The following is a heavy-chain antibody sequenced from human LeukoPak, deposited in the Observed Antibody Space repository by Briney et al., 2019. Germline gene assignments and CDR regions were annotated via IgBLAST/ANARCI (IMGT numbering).Heavy chain of an antibody. J-gene: IGHJ4*02. D-gene: IGHD1/OR15-1a*01. CDR3: ARPTETTAGYFFDY. V-gene: IGHV1-18*04. Sequence: ASVKVSCKASGYTFIHSGISWVRQAPGQGLEWMAWMNPYNGDTNFAQNLQGRVTMTRDKSTSTAYMELRNLRSDDTAVYYCARPTETTAGYFFDYWGQGTLVTVSS. CDR1: GYTFIHSG. CDR2: MNPYNGDT.